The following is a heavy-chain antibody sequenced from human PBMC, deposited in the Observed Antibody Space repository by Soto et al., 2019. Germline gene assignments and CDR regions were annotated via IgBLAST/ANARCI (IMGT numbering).Heavy chain of an antibody. V-gene: IGHV2-26*01. J-gene: IGHJ5*02. CDR2: IFSNDEK. Sequence: QVTLKESGPVLVKPTETLTLTCTVSGFSLSNAGMGVSWIRQPPGKALEWLAHIFSNDEKSYSTSLKNRRTIPKDTSKSQVVLTMTNMDPVDTATYYCARTYITSNWWWFDPWGQGTLVTVSS. CDR3: ARTYITSNWWWFDP. D-gene: IGHD6-13*01. CDR1: GFSLSNAGMG.